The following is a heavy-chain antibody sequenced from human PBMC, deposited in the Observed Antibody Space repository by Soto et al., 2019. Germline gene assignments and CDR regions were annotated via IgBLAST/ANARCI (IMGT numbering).Heavy chain of an antibody. CDR1: GGTFNGYG. Sequence: QVQLVQSGAVVKKPGSSVEVSCKASGGTFNGYGISWVRQAPGQGLEWMGGTVPVFDTSKYAPRFQGRVTITADKPTSTAYMGLSSVRSEDTAIYFCARGVSNSGAYYTGPSAYDLWGQGTLVIVSS. J-gene: IGHJ3*01. CDR2: TVPVFDTS. V-gene: IGHV1-69*06. D-gene: IGHD3-10*01. CDR3: ARGVSNSGAYYTGPSAYDL.